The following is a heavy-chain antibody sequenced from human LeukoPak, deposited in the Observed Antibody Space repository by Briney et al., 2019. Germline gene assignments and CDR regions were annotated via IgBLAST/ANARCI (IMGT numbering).Heavy chain of an antibody. V-gene: IGHV3-30*18. CDR2: ISYDGSNK. D-gene: IGHD3-10*01. CDR1: GFTFSSYG. CDR3: AKPYYYGSGSTNWFDP. J-gene: IGHJ5*02. Sequence: PGRSLRLSCVASGFTFSSYGMHWVRQAPGKGLEWVAVISYDGSNKYYADSVKGRFTISRDNSKNTLYLQMNSLRAEDTAVYYCAKPYYYGSGSTNWFDPWGQGTLVTVSS.